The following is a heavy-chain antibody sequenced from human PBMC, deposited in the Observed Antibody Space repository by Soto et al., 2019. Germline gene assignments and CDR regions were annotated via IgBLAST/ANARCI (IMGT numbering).Heavy chain of an antibody. CDR1: GFTFSSYA. Sequence: EVQLVESGGGLVKPGGSLRLSCADSGFTFSSYAMNWVRQAPGKGLEWVSSISSSSTYIYYADSVKGRFTISRDNAKNSLYLQMNSLRAEDTALYYCARPLHYYDGSGYSAYWGQGTLVTVSS. J-gene: IGHJ4*02. D-gene: IGHD3-22*01. CDR3: ARPLHYYDGSGYSAY. V-gene: IGHV3-21*01. CDR2: ISSSSTYI.